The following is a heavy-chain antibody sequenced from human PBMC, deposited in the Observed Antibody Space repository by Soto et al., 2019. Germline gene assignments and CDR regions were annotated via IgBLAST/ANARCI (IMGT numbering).Heavy chain of an antibody. Sequence: PSETLSLTCAVYGGSFSGYYWSWIRQPPGKGLEWIGEINHSGSTNYNPSLKSRVTISVDTSKNQFSLKLSSVTAADTAVYYCARRNISPGIAVAGTDFGFGAFDIWGKGTMVTVSS. CDR3: ARRNISPGIAVAGTDFGFGAFDI. V-gene: IGHV4-34*01. D-gene: IGHD6-19*01. CDR1: GGSFSGYY. J-gene: IGHJ3*02. CDR2: INHSGST.